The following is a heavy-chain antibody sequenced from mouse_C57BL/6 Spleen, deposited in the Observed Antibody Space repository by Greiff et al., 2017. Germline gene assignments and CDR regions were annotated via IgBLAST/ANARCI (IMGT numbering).Heavy chain of an antibody. V-gene: IGHV1-52*01. J-gene: IGHJ4*01. CDR1: GYTFTSYW. Sequence: QVQLQPPGAELVRPGSSVKLSCKASGYTFTSYWMHWVKQRPIQGLELIGNIDPSDSETHYNQNFKDKATLTVDKSYSTAYMQLSSLTSEDSAVYYCARSIYYGNYGGAMDYWGQGTSVTVSS. CDR3: ARSIYYGNYGGAMDY. D-gene: IGHD2-1*01. CDR2: IDPSDSET.